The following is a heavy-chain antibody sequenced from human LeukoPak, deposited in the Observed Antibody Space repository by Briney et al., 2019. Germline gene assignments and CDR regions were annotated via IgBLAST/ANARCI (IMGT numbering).Heavy chain of an antibody. D-gene: IGHD3-10*01. J-gene: IGHJ4*02. CDR1: GYSISSGYY. CDR3: ANLIRGVFGGFDY. CDR2: IYPSGST. Sequence: SETLSLTCTVSGYSISSGYYWGWIRQPPGKGLEWIGGIYPSGSTYYNPSLKTRVTISVDTSKNQFSLKLSSVTAADTAMYYCANLIRGVFGGFDYWGQGTLVTVSS. V-gene: IGHV4-38-2*02.